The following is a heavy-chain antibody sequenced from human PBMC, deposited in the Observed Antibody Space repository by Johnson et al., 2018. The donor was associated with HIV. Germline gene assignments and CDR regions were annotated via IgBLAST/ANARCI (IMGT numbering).Heavy chain of an antibody. V-gene: IGHV3-20*04. D-gene: IGHD6-6*01. Sequence: VQLVESGGGVVRPGGSLRLSCAASGFTFDDYGMSWVRRGPGKRLEWVSGISWNGGSTGYADSVKGRFTISRDNAKNSLYLQMNSLRAEDTALYYCAREGIAARPGAFDIWGQGTMVTVSS. J-gene: IGHJ3*02. CDR2: ISWNGGST. CDR3: AREGIAARPGAFDI. CDR1: GFTFDDYG.